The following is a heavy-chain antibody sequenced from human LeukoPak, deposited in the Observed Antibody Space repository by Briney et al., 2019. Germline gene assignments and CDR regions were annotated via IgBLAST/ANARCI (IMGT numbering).Heavy chain of an antibody. Sequence: ASVKVSCKASGYTFTSYGISWVRQAPGQGLEWMGWISAYNGNTNYAQKLQGRVTMTTDTSTSTAYMELRSLRSDDTAVYYCARGRGYYDFWSGYYITGGYGDYYYYMDVWGKGTTVTVSS. J-gene: IGHJ6*03. V-gene: IGHV1-18*01. CDR1: GYTFTSYG. D-gene: IGHD3-3*01. CDR3: ARGRGYYDFWSGYYITGGYGDYYYYMDV. CDR2: ISAYNGNT.